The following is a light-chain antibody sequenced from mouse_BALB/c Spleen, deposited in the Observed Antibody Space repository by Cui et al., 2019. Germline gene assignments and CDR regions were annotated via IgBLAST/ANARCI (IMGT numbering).Light chain of an antibody. CDR2: SAS. CDR3: QQYSSYPLT. CDR1: QNVGTA. V-gene: IGKV6-13*01. Sequence: DIVMTQSPKFMSTSVGDRVSITCKASQNVGTAVAWYQQKPGQSPKLLIYSASNRYTGVPDRFTGSGSGTDFTLTISNMQSEDLADYFCQQYSSYPLTFGAGTKLELK. J-gene: IGKJ5*01.